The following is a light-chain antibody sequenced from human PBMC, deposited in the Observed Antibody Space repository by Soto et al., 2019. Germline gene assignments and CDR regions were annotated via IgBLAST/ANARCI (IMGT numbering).Light chain of an antibody. Sequence: IVLTRSPVTLALSPGESAVLSCRASQSVSTSLAWYQHKPGQAPRLFIYDASKRAPVIPARFTGSGSGTDFTLTISSLEPEDIAVYYFQVRDVWPSFAQGTKVDIK. CDR1: QSVSTS. CDR3: QVRDVWPS. J-gene: IGKJ1*01. V-gene: IGKV3-11*01. CDR2: DAS.